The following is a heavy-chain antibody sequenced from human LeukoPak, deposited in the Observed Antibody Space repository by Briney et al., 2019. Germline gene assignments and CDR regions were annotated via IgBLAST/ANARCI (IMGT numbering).Heavy chain of an antibody. V-gene: IGHV4-34*01. CDR1: GGSFSGFY. Sequence: SETLSLTCAAYGGSFSGFYWSWVRQPPGKGLERVGEVNHSGNTHYNPSFKSRVTILVDTSRNQFSLKLTSVTATDAAEYYCPSGPDSGSHFAGFHACGQGTLVTVSS. D-gene: IGHD3-10*01. CDR3: PSGPDSGSHFAGFHA. CDR2: VNHSGNT. J-gene: IGHJ5*02.